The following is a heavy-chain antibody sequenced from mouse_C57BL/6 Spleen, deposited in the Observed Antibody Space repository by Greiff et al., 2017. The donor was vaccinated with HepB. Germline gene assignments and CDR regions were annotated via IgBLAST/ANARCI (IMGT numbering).Heavy chain of an antibody. CDR2: ISNGGGST. V-gene: IGHV5-12*01. CDR1: GFTFSDYY. Sequence: EVQVVESGGGLVQPGGSLKLSCAASGFTFSDYYMYWVRQTPEKRLEWVAYISNGGGSTYYPDTVKGRFTISRDNAKNTLYLQMSRLKSEDTAMYYCARGHGSSYEDAMDYWGQGTSVTVSS. D-gene: IGHD1-1*01. J-gene: IGHJ4*01. CDR3: ARGHGSSYEDAMDY.